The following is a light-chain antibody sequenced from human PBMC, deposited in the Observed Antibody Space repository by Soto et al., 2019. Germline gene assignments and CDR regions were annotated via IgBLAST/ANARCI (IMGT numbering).Light chain of an antibody. J-gene: IGLJ1*01. CDR2: DVN. V-gene: IGLV2-14*03. CDR1: GNDVGGYTF. CDR3: CSYTATTTYV. Sequence: QSVLTQPASASGSPGQSISISCTGTGNDVGGYTFVSWYQQHPDKVPKLVIFDVNRRPSGVSDRFSGSKSVNAASLTISGLQAEDEADYYCCSYTATTTYVFGTGTKVTVL.